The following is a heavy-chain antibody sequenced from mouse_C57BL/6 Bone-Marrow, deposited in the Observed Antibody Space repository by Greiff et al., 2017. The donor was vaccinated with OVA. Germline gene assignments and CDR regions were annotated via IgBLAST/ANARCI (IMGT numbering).Heavy chain of an antibody. J-gene: IGHJ2*01. CDR2: ISDGGSYT. Sequence: EVHLVESGGGLVKPGGSLKLSCAASGFTFSSYAMSWVRQTPEKRLEWVATISDGGSYTYYPDNVKGRFTISRDNAKNNLYLQMSHLKSEDTAMYYCASLSTINYWGQGTTLTVSS. D-gene: IGHD2-1*01. V-gene: IGHV5-4*01. CDR3: ASLSTINY. CDR1: GFTFSSYA.